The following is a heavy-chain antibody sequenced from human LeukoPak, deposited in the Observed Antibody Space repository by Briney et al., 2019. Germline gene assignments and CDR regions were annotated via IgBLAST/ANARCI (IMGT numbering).Heavy chain of an antibody. CDR1: GGSISSYY. CDR3: ARRSYRYYFDY. CDR2: IYYSGST. V-gene: IGHV4-59*01. Sequence: PSETLSLTCTVSGGSISSYYWSWIRQPPGKGLEWIGYIYYSGSTNYNPSLKSRVTISVDTSKNQFSLKLSSVTAADTAVYYCARRSYRYYFDYWGQGTLVPVSS. D-gene: IGHD3-16*02. J-gene: IGHJ4*02.